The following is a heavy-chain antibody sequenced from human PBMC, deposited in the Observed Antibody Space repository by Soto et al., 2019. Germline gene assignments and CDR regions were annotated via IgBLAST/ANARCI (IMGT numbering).Heavy chain of an antibody. Sequence: GGSLRLSCGAYGFTFNMSAMSWVRQAPGQGLEWVSAITDSGGDTYHGDSVKGRFTISRDNSRNTLHLQMNSLRVEDTAVYYCAKGSSSSRPYLFDYWAPRTPVTVSS. CDR1: GFTFNMSA. CDR3: AKGSSSSRPYLFDY. J-gene: IGHJ4*02. D-gene: IGHD2-2*01. CDR2: ITDSGGDT. V-gene: IGHV3-23*01.